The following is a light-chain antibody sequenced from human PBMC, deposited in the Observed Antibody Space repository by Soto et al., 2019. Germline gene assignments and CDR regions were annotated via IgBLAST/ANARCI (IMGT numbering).Light chain of an antibody. Sequence: QSVLTQPPSVSAAPGQKVTSSCSGSNSNIGHDYVSWYQRLPGTAPKLLIYDSYKRPSGIPDRFSGSTSGTSATLGITGLQTGDEADYYCGTWDSSLKSVVFGGGTKLTVL. V-gene: IGLV1-51*01. CDR1: NSNIGHDY. J-gene: IGLJ2*01. CDR2: DSY. CDR3: GTWDSSLKSVV.